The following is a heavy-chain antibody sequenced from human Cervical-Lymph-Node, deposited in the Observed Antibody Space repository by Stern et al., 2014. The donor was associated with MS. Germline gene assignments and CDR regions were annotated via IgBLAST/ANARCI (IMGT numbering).Heavy chain of an antibody. CDR3: ARGAGDNWFDP. CDR1: GG. V-gene: IGHV1-69*06. D-gene: IGHD3-10*01. J-gene: IGHJ5*02. CDR2: IIPFVGTGTV. Sequence: QVQLVQSGADVKKPGSSVRVSCKASGGISWLRQAPGQGLEWMGGIIPFVGTGTVNYAQNFPGRLTIIADTSTNTTYNALSSLRFDDTAVYYCARGAGDNWFDPWGQGTLVSVSS.